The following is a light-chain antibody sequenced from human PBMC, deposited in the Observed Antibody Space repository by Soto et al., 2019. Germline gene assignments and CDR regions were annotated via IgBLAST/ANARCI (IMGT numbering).Light chain of an antibody. Sequence: DIQMTQSPSSLSASVGDRVTITCRASQSISSYLNWYQQKPGKAPKLLISAASTLRSGVPSRFSGSGSGTDFTLTISSLQPEDFATYYCQQSHSTPRTFGQGNNLEIK. CDR3: QQSHSTPRT. J-gene: IGKJ2*01. V-gene: IGKV1-39*01. CDR2: AAS. CDR1: QSISSY.